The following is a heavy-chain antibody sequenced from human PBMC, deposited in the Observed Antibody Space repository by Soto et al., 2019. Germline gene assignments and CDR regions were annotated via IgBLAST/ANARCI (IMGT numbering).Heavy chain of an antibody. CDR2: IYHSGST. J-gene: IGHJ5*02. CDR3: AGEVVVPAAKHGWFDH. CDR1: GGSISSGGYS. Sequence: SETLSLTCAVSGGSISSGGYSWSWIRQPPGKGLEWIGYIYHSGSTYYNPSLKSRVTISVDRSKNQFSLKVSFVTAADTAVYYCAGEVVVPAAKHGWFDHWGQGTLVTVSS. V-gene: IGHV4-30-2*01. D-gene: IGHD2-2*01.